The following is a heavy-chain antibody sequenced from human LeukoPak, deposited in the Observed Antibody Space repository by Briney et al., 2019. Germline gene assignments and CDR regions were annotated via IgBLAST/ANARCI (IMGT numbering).Heavy chain of an antibody. Sequence: AGGSLRLSCAASGFTLDDYGMSWVRQAPGKGLEWVANIKQDGSEKYYVDSVKGRFTISRDNSKNTLYLQMNSLRAEDTAVYYCARQSYFDYWGQGTLVTVSS. CDR1: GFTLDDYG. CDR3: ARQSYFDY. J-gene: IGHJ4*02. CDR2: IKQDGSEK. V-gene: IGHV3-7*01.